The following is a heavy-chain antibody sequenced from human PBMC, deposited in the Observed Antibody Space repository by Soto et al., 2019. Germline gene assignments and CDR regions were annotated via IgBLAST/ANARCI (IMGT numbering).Heavy chain of an antibody. D-gene: IGHD2-2*01. V-gene: IGHV4-30-4*01. CDR2: IYYSGNT. CDR3: VRYCSTTKCPFDY. J-gene: IGHJ4*02. Sequence: VSLTCTVSGGPISSGGSYWGWIRQPPGKGLEWIGYIYYSGNTYFNPSLKSRATLSVDTSKNQFSLNLSSVTAADTAVYYCVRYCSTTKCPFDYWGQGTLVTVSS. CDR1: GGPISSGGSY.